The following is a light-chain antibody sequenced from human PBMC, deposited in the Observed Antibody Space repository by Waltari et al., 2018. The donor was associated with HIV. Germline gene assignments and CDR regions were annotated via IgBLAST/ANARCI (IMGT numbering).Light chain of an antibody. CDR1: QSVSTY. CDR2: GAS. Sequence: EIVLTQSPATLSLSPGERATLSCRASQSVSTYLAWYQQKPGQAPRLLIYGASSRATGIPARFSGSGSGTDFTLTISSLEPGDFGVYYCHQRSNWLITFGQGTRLEIK. J-gene: IGKJ5*01. V-gene: IGKV3-11*01. CDR3: HQRSNWLIT.